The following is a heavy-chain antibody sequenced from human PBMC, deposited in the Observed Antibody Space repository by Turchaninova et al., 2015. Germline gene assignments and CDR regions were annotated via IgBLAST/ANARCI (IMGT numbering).Heavy chain of an antibody. D-gene: IGHD2/OR15-2a*01. V-gene: IGHV4-34*01. Sequence: QVQLQQWGAGLLKPSATLSLPCAASGGSFSGYDWSWIRQPPGKGLEWIGKISHGGSTNYPPSLKSQVTMSTDTSKNQFSLKLSSVTAADTAVYYCARGRSRGGVSTYYYYGMDVWGQGTTVTVSS. CDR1: GGSFSGYD. CDR2: ISHGGST. J-gene: IGHJ6*02. CDR3: ARGRSRGGVSTYYYYGMDV.